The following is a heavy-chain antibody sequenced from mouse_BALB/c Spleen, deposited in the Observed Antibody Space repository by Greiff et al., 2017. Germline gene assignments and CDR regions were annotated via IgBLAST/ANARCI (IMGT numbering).Heavy chain of an antibody. J-gene: IGHJ3*01. Sequence: VQLQQSGTVLARPGASVKMSCKASGYTFTSYWMHWVKQRPGQGLEWIGAIYPGNSDTSYNQKFKGKAKLTAVTSTSTAYMELSSLTNEDSAVYYCTRGALRPWFAYWGQGTLVTVSA. D-gene: IGHD1-2*01. CDR2: IYPGNSDT. CDR3: TRGALRPWFAY. CDR1: GYTFTSYW. V-gene: IGHV1-5*01.